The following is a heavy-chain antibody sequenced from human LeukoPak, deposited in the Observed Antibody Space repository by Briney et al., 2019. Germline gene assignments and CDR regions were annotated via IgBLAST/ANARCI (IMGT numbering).Heavy chain of an antibody. CDR1: GGSISSYY. CDR3: ARVRAGLVDY. CDR2: IYYSGST. Sequence: SETLSLTCTVSGGSISSYYWSWIRQPPGKGLEWIGYIYYSGSTNYNPSLKSRVTISVDTSKNQFSPKLSSVTAADTAVYYCARVRAGLVDYWGQGTLVTVSS. D-gene: IGHD6-13*01. V-gene: IGHV4-59*01. J-gene: IGHJ4*02.